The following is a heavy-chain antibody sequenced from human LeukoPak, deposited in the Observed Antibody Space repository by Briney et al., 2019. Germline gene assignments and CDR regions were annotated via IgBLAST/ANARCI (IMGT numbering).Heavy chain of an antibody. J-gene: IGHJ5*02. V-gene: IGHV1-18*01. CDR3: ARVGHPNPTYYDFWSGYLSNNNWFDP. CDR2: ISAYNGNT. D-gene: IGHD3-3*01. CDR1: GYTFTSHG. Sequence: ASVKVSCKASGYTFTSHGISWVRQAPGQGLEWMGWISAYNGNTNYAQKLQGRVTMTTDTSTSTAYMELRSLRSDDTAVHYCARVGHPNPTYYDFWSGYLSNNNWFDPWGQGTLVTVSS.